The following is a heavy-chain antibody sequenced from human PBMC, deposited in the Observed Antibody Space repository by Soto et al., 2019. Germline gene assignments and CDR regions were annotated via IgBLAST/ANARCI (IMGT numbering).Heavy chain of an antibody. D-gene: IGHD3-22*01. CDR2: IIPIFGTA. J-gene: IGHJ6*02. CDR3: ASPNYYDSSGYDDYYYYGMDV. Sequence: SVKVSCKASGGTFSSYAISWVRQAPGQGLEWMGGIIPIFGTANYAQKFQGRVTITADESTSTAYMELSSLRSEDTAVYYCASPNYYDSSGYDDYYYYGMDVWGQGTTVTVSS. V-gene: IGHV1-69*13. CDR1: GGTFSSYA.